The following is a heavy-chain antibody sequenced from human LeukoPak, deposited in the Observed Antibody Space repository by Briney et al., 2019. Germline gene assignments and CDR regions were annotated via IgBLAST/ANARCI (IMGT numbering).Heavy chain of an antibody. V-gene: IGHV1-69*05. J-gene: IGHJ4*02. CDR1: GGTFISYA. CDR2: IIPIFGTA. Sequence: SVKVSCKASGGTFISYAISWVRQAPGQGLEWMGGIIPIFGTANYAQKFQGRVTITTDESTSTAYMELSSLRSEDTAVYYCARSQGSGYRKYYFDYWGQGTLVTVSS. CDR3: ARSQGSGYRKYYFDY. D-gene: IGHD3-3*01.